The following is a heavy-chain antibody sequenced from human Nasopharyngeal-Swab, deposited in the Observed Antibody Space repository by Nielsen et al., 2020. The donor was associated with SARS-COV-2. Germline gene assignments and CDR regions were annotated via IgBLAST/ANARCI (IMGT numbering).Heavy chain of an antibody. J-gene: IGHJ4*02. CDR3: ASHLSYYDRSGYFSEGFDY. Sequence: GESLKISCAASGFTFNNYGMHWVRQAPGKGLEWVAVIRYGGSEKHYADSVRGRFTISRDNAKNSLFLQMNSLRAEDTAVYYCASHLSYYDRSGYFSEGFDYWGQGTLVTVSS. D-gene: IGHD3-22*01. V-gene: IGHV3-33*03. CDR1: GFTFNNYG. CDR2: IRYGGSEK.